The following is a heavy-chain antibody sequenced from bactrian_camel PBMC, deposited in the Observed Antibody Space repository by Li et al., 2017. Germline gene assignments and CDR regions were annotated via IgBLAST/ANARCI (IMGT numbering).Heavy chain of an antibody. CDR3: ATDLFESYNY. D-gene: IGHD1*01. V-gene: IGHV3-2*01. J-gene: IGHJ4*01. Sequence: HVQLVESGGGLVQPGGSLRLSCAASGFPFKDYWMSWVRQVPGKGLEWVARIVSHSQYTYYADFAKGRFTISRDNGNNMLYLQMNSLSSEDTALYYCATDLFESYNYWGQGTQVTVS. CDR1: GFPFKDYW. CDR2: IVSHSQYT.